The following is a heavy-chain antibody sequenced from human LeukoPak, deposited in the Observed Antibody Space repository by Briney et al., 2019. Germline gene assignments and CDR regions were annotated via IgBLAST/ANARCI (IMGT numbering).Heavy chain of an antibody. D-gene: IGHD1-26*01. J-gene: IGHJ4*02. CDR2: IYWNGGSI. CDR1: GCSIGGYA. CDR3: ARGPGWNSGSPRYSDY. Sequence: PGGSLSLSSAASGCSIGGYAMSWVRQPPGKGLEWVSGIYWNGGSIGYGDSVKGRITISRDNAKNSLYLQMDSLRAEVTALYYCARGPGWNSGSPRYSDYWGQGTLVTVSS. V-gene: IGHV3-20*04.